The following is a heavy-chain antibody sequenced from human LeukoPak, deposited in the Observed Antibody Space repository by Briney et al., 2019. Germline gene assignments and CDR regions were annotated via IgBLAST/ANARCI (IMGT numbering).Heavy chain of an antibody. Sequence: GESLKISCKGSGYSFTSYWIGWVRQMPGKGLEWMGIIYPGDSDTRYSPSFQGQVTISADKSISTAYLQWSSLKASDTVMYYCARQGYDSSGYYYDAFDIWGQGTMVTVSS. V-gene: IGHV5-51*01. J-gene: IGHJ3*02. CDR3: ARQGYDSSGYYYDAFDI. CDR2: IYPGDSDT. CDR1: GYSFTSYW. D-gene: IGHD3-22*01.